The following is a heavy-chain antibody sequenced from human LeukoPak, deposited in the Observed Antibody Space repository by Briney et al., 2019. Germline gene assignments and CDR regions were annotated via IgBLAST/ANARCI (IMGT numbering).Heavy chain of an antibody. Sequence: GGSLRLSWPPSGLTFTNFAMSWVRQPPGKGLEWVSAIIGIGGSTYYADSVKGRFTISRDNSKNTLYLQMNSLRAEDTAVYYCAKESASEYCSGGSCHYLFYYYYYMDVWGKGTTVTISS. CDR3: AKESASEYCSGGSCHYLFYYYYYMDV. CDR2: IIGIGGST. D-gene: IGHD2-15*01. J-gene: IGHJ6*03. CDR1: GLTFTNFA. V-gene: IGHV3-23*01.